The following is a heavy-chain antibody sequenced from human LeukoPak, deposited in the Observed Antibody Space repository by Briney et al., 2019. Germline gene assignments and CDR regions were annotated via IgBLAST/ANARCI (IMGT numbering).Heavy chain of an antibody. J-gene: IGHJ4*02. CDR1: GYTFTSYG. V-gene: IGHV1-18*01. CDR3: ARDLVNCGGDCYSDY. D-gene: IGHD2-21*02. CDR2: ISAYNGNT. Sequence: ASVKVSCKASGYTFTSYGISWVRQAPGQGLEWMGWISAYNGNTNYAQKLQGRVTMTTDTSTSTAYMELRSLRSDDTAVYYSARDLVNCGGDCYSDYWGQGTLVTVSS.